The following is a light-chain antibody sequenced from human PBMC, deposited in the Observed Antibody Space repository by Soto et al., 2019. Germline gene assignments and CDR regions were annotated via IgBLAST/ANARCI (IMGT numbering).Light chain of an antibody. Sequence: EIVLTQSPATLSLSPGERATLSCRASQSVSSYLAWYQQKPGQAPRLLIYGASTRATGIPVRFSGSGSGTEFTLTIDSLQSEDFAVYYCQQYSIWRTFGQGTTVDIK. J-gene: IGKJ1*01. CDR3: QQYSIWRT. CDR1: QSVSSY. CDR2: GAS. V-gene: IGKV3-15*01.